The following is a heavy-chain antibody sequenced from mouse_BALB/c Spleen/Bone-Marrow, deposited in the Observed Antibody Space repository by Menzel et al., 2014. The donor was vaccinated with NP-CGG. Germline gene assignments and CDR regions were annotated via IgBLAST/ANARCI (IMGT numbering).Heavy chain of an antibody. Sequence: VKLVESGPELVKPGASVKISCKASGYAFSSFWVNWVKQRPGQGLEWIGRIYPGDGDINYNGKFKGKATLTADKSSSTAYMQLSSLTSVDSAVYFCARSDGYRVMDYWGQGTSVTVSS. D-gene: IGHD2-3*01. CDR2: IYPGDGDI. V-gene: IGHV1-82*01. CDR3: ARSDGYRVMDY. CDR1: GYAFSSFW. J-gene: IGHJ4*01.